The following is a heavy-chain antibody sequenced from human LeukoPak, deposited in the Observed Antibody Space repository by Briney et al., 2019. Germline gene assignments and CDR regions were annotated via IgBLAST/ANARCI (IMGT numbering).Heavy chain of an antibody. CDR2: IYYSGST. CDR3: ARQPSSWFTSFDS. D-gene: IGHD6-13*01. CDR1: GGSLSSYF. Sequence: PSETLSLTCTVSGGSLSSYFWSWLRQPPGKGLEWIAYIYYSGSTNYNPSLKSRVTISVDTSKNQFSLKLSCVTAADTAVYYCARQPSSWFTSFDSWGQGTLVTVSS. J-gene: IGHJ4*02. V-gene: IGHV4-59*08.